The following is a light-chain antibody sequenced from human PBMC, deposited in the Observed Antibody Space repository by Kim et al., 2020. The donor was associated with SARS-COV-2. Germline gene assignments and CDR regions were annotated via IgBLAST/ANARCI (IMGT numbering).Light chain of an antibody. J-gene: IGLJ2*01. CDR1: KLGDKY. Sequence: SVSPGQTARITCSGDKLGDKYACWYQQKPGQSPVLVIYQDSKRPSGIPERFSGSNSGNTATLTISGTQAMDEADYYCQAWDSSIVVFGGGTKVTV. CDR2: QDS. V-gene: IGLV3-1*01. CDR3: QAWDSSIVV.